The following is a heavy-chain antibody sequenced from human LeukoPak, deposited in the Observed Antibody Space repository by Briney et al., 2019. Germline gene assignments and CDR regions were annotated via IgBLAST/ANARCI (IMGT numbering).Heavy chain of an antibody. CDR2: ISSSGSTI. CDR1: GFTFSSYE. V-gene: IGHV3-48*03. J-gene: IGHJ6*02. D-gene: IGHD1-14*01. CDR3: ARVVPRILYYGMDV. Sequence: GGSLRLSCAASGFTFSSYEMNWVRQAPGKGLEWVSYISSSGSTIYYADSVKGRFTISRDNAKNSLYLQMNSLRAEDTAVYYCARVVPRILYYGMDVWGQGTTVTVSS.